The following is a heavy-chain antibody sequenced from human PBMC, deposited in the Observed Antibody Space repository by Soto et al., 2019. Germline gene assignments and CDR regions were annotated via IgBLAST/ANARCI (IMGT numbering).Heavy chain of an antibody. V-gene: IGHV3-64*01. Sequence: EVQLVESGGGLVQPGGSLRLSCAASGFTFSSYAMHWVRQAPGKGLEYFSAISSNGGSTYYANSVKGRFTISRDNSKNTLYLQMGSLRAEDMAVYYCARVGGSGSYYYYYMDVWGKGTTVTVSS. CDR1: GFTFSSYA. CDR3: ARVGGSGSYYYYYMDV. J-gene: IGHJ6*03. CDR2: ISSNGGST. D-gene: IGHD3-10*01.